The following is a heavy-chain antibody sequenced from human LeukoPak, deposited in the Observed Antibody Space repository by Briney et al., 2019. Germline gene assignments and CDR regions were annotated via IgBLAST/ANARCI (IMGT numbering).Heavy chain of an antibody. CDR1: GFIFSSYS. V-gene: IGHV3-48*01. J-gene: IGHJ5*02. CDR3: ARGSSNIAARNNWFDP. Sequence: GGSLRLSCAASGFIFSSYSMKWVRQAPGKGLEWVSYISSSSTTIYYADSVKGRFTISRDNAKNSLYLQMNSLRAEDTAVYYCARGSSNIAARNNWFDPWGQGTLVTVSS. CDR2: ISSSSTTI. D-gene: IGHD6-6*01.